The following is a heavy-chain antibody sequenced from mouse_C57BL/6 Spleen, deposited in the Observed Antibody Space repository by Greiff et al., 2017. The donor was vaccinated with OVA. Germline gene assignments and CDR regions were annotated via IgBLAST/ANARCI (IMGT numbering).Heavy chain of an antibody. D-gene: IGHD2-4*01. CDR3: AIYYDYDGGFAY. CDR1: GYTFTDYY. J-gene: IGHJ3*01. Sequence: VQLQQSGPELVKPGASVKISCKASGYTFTDYYMNWVKQSHGKSLEWIGDINPNNGGTSYNQKFKGKATLTVDKSSSTAYMELRSLTSEDSAVYYCAIYYDYDGGFAYWGQGTLVTVSA. V-gene: IGHV1-26*01. CDR2: INPNNGGT.